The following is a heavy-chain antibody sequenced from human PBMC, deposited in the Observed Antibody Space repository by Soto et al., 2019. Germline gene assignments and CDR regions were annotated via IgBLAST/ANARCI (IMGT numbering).Heavy chain of an antibody. CDR3: AKDISGSGWPDY. CDR2: ISGSGGST. J-gene: IGHJ4*02. V-gene: IGHV3-23*01. CDR1: GFTCSSYS. D-gene: IGHD6-19*01. Sequence: GVLKLSCAASGFTCSSYSMSLVLQAPGKGLEWVSAISGSGGSTYYADSVKGRFTISRDNSKNTLYLQMNSLRAEDTAVYYCAKDISGSGWPDYWGQGTLVTVSS.